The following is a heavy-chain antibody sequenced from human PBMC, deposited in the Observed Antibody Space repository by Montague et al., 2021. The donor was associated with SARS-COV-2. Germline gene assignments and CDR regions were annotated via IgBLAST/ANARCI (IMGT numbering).Heavy chain of an antibody. V-gene: IGHV4-34*01. CDR3: ASLTLGYCSSTSCYSDWFDH. Sequence: SETLSLTCAVYGGSFSGYYWSWIRQPPGEGLEWIGEINHSGSTNYNPSHKSRVTISVDTSKNQFSLKLSSVTAADTAVYYCASLTLGYCSSTSCYSDWFDHWGQGTLVTVSS. J-gene: IGHJ5*02. CDR1: GGSFSGYY. CDR2: INHSGST. D-gene: IGHD2-2*02.